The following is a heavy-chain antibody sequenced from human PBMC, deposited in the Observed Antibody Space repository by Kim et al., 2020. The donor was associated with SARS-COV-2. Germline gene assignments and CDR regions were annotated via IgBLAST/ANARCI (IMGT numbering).Heavy chain of an antibody. CDR3: ARDAPYGFDWYTYGMDV. CDR2: ISSSSSTI. Sequence: GGSLRLSCAASGFTFSSYSMNWVRQAPGKGLEWVSYISSSSSTIYYADSVKGRFTISRDNAKNSLYLQMNSLRAEDTAVYYCARDAPYGFDWYTYGMDVWGQGTTVTVSS. J-gene: IGHJ6*02. V-gene: IGHV3-48*04. D-gene: IGHD3-9*01. CDR1: GFTFSSYS.